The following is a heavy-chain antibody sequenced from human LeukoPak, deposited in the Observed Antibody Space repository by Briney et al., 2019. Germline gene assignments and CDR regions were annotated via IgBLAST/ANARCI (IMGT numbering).Heavy chain of an antibody. CDR3: ARNSSTIVSRIRTAIGFDS. CDR2: TYHWSKWST. V-gene: IGHV6-1*01. CDR1: GDSVSSSSSV. Sequence: SQTLSLTCAISGDSVSSSSSVWNWIRQSPSGGLEWLGRTYHWSKWSTEYAISVKSRITINPDTSKNQFSLRLNSVTAADTAIYYCARNSSTIVSRIRTAIGFDSWGQGTRVTVSS. J-gene: IGHJ4*02. D-gene: IGHD5/OR15-5a*01.